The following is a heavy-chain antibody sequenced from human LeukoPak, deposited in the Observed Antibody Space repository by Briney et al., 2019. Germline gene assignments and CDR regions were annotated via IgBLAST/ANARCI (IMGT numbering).Heavy chain of an antibody. J-gene: IGHJ6*03. V-gene: IGHV3-53*05. CDR2: IYSGGST. Sequence: GGSLRLSCAASGFTVSSNYMSWVRQAPGKGLEWVSVIYSGGSTYYADSVKGRFTISRDTSQNTLYLQMNSLRAEDTAVYYCAKRDSSGYYYYYYYYYMDVWGKGTTVTISS. D-gene: IGHD3-22*01. CDR1: GFTVSSNY. CDR3: AKRDSSGYYYYYYYYYMDV.